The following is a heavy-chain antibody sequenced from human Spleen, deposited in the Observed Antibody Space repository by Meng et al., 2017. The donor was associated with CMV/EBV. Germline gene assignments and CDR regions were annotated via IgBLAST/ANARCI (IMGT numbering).Heavy chain of an antibody. CDR3: ASKYDFWSGYYSLPVFGMDI. D-gene: IGHD3-3*01. V-gene: IGHV1-8*01. J-gene: IGHJ6*02. Sequence: ASVKVSCKASGYTFTSYDINWVRQATGQGLEWMGWMNPNSGNTGYAQKFQGRVIMTRNTSRSTAYMELSSWRSEDTAVYYCASKYDFWSGYYSLPVFGMDIWGQGTTVTVSS. CDR1: GYTFTSYD. CDR2: MNPNSGNT.